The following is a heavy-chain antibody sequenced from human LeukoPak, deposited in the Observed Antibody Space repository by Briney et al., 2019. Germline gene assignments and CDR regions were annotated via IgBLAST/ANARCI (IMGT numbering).Heavy chain of an antibody. Sequence: SETLSLTCTVSGGSISTYYWSWIRQPPGKGLEWIGYIYYSGSTNYNPSLKSRVTISVDTSKNQFSLKLSSVTAADTAVYYCARLSSSWYGSWFDPWGQGTLVTVSS. CDR1: GGSISTYY. CDR3: ARLSSSWYGSWFDP. CDR2: IYYSGST. D-gene: IGHD6-13*01. J-gene: IGHJ5*02. V-gene: IGHV4-59*08.